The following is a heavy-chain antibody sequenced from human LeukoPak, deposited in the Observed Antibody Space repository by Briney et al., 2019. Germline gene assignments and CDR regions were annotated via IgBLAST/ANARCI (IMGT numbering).Heavy chain of an antibody. CDR2: ISSSGSGI. J-gene: IGHJ4*02. V-gene: IGHV3-48*03. CDR3: ARNGDGHFDY. Sequence: TGGSLRLSCAASGFTFSSYEMNWVRQAPGKGLEWVSYISSSGSGIYYADSVKGRFTISRDNAKNSLYLQMNSLRAEDTAVYYCARNGDGHFDYWGQGTLVTVSS. D-gene: IGHD7-27*01. CDR1: GFTFSSYE.